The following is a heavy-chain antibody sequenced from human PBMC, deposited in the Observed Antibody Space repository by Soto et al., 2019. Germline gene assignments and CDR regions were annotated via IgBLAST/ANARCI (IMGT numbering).Heavy chain of an antibody. CDR1: GFTFSSYA. V-gene: IGHV3-23*01. J-gene: IGHJ3*02. CDR3: AKDYFDFLTGFLPHPIDAFDI. CDR2: ISGSGGST. D-gene: IGHD3-9*01. Sequence: GSLRLSCAASGFTFSSYAMSWVRQAPGKGLEWDSAISGSGGSTYYADSVKGRFTISRDNSKNTLYLQMNSLRAEDTAVYYFAKDYFDFLTGFLPHPIDAFDIWGQGTMVTVSS.